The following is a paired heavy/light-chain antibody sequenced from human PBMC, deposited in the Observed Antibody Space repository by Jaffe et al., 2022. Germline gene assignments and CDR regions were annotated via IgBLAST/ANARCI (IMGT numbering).Heavy chain of an antibody. D-gene: IGHD6-19*01. CDR2: ISASGGST. CDR1: GFTLSSYA. CDR3: AKGTSGWLHPYYFGY. Sequence: EVQLLESGGGLVQPGGSLGLSCAASGFTLSSYAVSWVRQAPGKGLEWVSGISASGGSTYYADSVKGRFTISRDNSKNTLSLQMNSLRAEDTAIYYCAKGTSGWLHPYYFGYWGQGTLVTVSS. V-gene: IGHV3-23*01. J-gene: IGHJ4*02.
Light chain of an antibody. J-gene: IGLJ2*01. CDR3: SSYAGSNNLV. V-gene: IGLV2-8*01. CDR1: SSDVGGYNY. CDR2: EIN. Sequence: QSALTQPPSASGSPGQSVTISCTGTSSDVGGYNYVSWYQQHPGKAPKLMIYEINKRPSGVPDRFSGSKSGNTASLTVSGLQAEDEADYYCSSYAGSNNLVFGGGTKLTVL.